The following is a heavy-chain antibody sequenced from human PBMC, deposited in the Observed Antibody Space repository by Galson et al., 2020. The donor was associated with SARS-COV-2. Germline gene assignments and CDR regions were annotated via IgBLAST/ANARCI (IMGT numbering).Heavy chain of an antibody. D-gene: IGHD1-26*01. Sequence: SQTLSLTCTVPGGSISSYYWSWIRQPPGKGLEWIGYIYYSGSTNYNPSLKSRVTISVDTSKNQFSLKLSSVTAADTAVYYCARGVSQSGNWFDPWGQGTLVTVSS. V-gene: IGHV4-59*08. CDR1: GGSISSYY. CDR2: IYYSGST. J-gene: IGHJ5*02. CDR3: ARGVSQSGNWFDP.